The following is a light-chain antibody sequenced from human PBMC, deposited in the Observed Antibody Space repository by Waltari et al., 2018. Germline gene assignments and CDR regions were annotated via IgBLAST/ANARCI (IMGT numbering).Light chain of an antibody. J-gene: IGKJ3*01. CDR2: AAS. CDR3: QERYSTPVT. Sequence: DIQMTQSPSSLSASVGDRVTISCRASQSISSYLNWYHQKQGKAPKLLIYAASSLQSGVPSRFSGSGSGTDFTLTITSLQPEDFATYYCQERYSTPVTFGPGTKVAIK. CDR1: QSISSY. V-gene: IGKV1-39*01.